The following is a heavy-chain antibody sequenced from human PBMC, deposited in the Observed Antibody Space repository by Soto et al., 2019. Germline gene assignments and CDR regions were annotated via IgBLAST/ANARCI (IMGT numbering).Heavy chain of an antibody. J-gene: IGHJ3*02. CDR3: ARDRAVVVAATSAFDI. Sequence: QVQLQESGPGLVKPSETLSLTCTVSGGSISSYYWSWIRQPPGKGLEWIGYIYYSGSTNYNPSLKSRVTISVDTSKNQFTLELSSVTAADTAVYYCARDRAVVVAATSAFDIWGQGTMVTVSS. V-gene: IGHV4-59*01. D-gene: IGHD2-15*01. CDR2: IYYSGST. CDR1: GGSISSYY.